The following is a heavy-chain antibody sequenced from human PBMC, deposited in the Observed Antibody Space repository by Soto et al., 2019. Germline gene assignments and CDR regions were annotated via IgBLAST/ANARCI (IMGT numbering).Heavy chain of an antibody. Sequence: QVQLVQSGAEVKKPGSSVKVSCKASGGTFSSYAISWGRQAPGQGLEWMGGIIPIFGTANYAQKFQGRVTITADESTSTAYMELSSLRSEDTAVYYCARSDIVLMVYATYYYYGMDVWGQGTTVTVSS. CDR3: ARSDIVLMVYATYYYYGMDV. CDR2: IIPIFGTA. J-gene: IGHJ6*02. CDR1: GGTFSSYA. V-gene: IGHV1-69*01. D-gene: IGHD2-8*01.